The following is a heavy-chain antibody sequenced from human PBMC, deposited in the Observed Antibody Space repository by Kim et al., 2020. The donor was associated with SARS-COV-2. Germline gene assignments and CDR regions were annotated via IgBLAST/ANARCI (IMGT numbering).Heavy chain of an antibody. D-gene: IGHD4-17*01. CDR1: GFTFSSYA. J-gene: IGHJ4*02. V-gene: IGHV3-23*03. CDR3: AKNGDYVWSSGKYYFDY. CDR2: IYSGGSST. Sequence: GGSLRLSCAASGFTFSSYAMSWVRQAPGKGLEWVSVIYSGGSSTYYADSVKGRFTISRDNSKNTLYLQMNSLRAEDTAVYYCAKNGDYVWSSGKYYFDYWGQGTLVTVYS.